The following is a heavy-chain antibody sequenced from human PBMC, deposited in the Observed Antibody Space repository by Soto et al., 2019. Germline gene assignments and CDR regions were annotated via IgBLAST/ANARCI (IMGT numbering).Heavy chain of an antibody. CDR2: IIPIIGGA. CDR3: ARDLPYYDILSCDGSPTENCFDP. CDR1: GDTFSSYD. J-gene: IGHJ5*02. D-gene: IGHD3-9*01. V-gene: IGHV1-69*10. Sequence: SVKVSCKASGDTFSSYDISWVRQAPGQGLEWMGWIIPIIGGANYAQKFQGRVTMTADKSTSTAYMELSSLRSDDTAVYYCARDLPYYDILSCDGSPTENCFDPWGRGTLVTVSS.